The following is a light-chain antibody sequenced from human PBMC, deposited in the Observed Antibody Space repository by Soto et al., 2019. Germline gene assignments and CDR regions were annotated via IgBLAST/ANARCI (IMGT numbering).Light chain of an antibody. Sequence: EIVMTQSPATLSVSPGERATLSCRASQSVSSNLAYYQQKPGQAPRLLIYVASTRATGIPARFSGSGSGTEFTLTISSLQSEDFAVYYCQQYNNWPPLTFGGGTKVEIK. CDR1: QSVSSN. CDR2: VAS. V-gene: IGKV3-15*01. J-gene: IGKJ4*01. CDR3: QQYNNWPPLT.